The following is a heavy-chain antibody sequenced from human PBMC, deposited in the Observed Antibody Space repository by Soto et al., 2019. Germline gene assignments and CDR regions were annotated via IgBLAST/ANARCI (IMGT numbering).Heavy chain of an antibody. CDR3: ERALKGMELRLGDFDI. CDR1: GGTFSSYA. J-gene: IGHJ3*02. V-gene: IGHV1-69*13. CDR2: IIPICGTA. Sequence: SVKVSCKASGGTFSSYAISWVRQAPGQGLEWMGGIIPICGTANYAQKFQGRVTITADESTSTAYMELSSLRSEDTAVYYCERALKGMELRLGDFDIWGQGTMVTVSS. D-gene: IGHD1-7*01.